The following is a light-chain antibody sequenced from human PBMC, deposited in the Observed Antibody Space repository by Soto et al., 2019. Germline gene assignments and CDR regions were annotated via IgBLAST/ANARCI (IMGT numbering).Light chain of an antibody. J-gene: IGLJ1*01. CDR3: SSYTSSSTLYV. V-gene: IGLV2-14*01. CDR2: EVS. Sequence: QSALTQPASLSGSPGQSITISCTGTSSDVGGYNYVSWYQQHPGKAPKLIIFEVSLRPSAVSNRFSASKSGNTASLTISGLQAEDEADYYCSSYTSSSTLYVFGTGTKVTVL. CDR1: SSDVGGYNY.